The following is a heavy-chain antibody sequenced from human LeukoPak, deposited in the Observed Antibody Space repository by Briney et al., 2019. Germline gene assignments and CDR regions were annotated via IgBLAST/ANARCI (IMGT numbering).Heavy chain of an antibody. CDR3: ARATKAFDY. J-gene: IGHJ4*02. CDR2: ISYDGSNK. CDR1: GFTFSSYA. D-gene: IGHD5-12*01. Sequence: GASLRLSCAASGFTFSSYAMSWVRQAPGKGLEWVAVISYDGSNKYYADSVKGRFTISRDNSKNTLYLQMNSLRAEDTAVYYCARATKAFDYWGQGTLVTVSS. V-gene: IGHV3-30*03.